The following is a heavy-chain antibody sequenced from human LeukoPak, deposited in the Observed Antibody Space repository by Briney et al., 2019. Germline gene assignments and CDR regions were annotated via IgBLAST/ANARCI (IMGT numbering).Heavy chain of an antibody. V-gene: IGHV1-69*13. Sequence: SVKVSCKASGYTFTSYDINWVRQAPGQGLEWMGGIIPIFGTANYAQKFQGRVTITADESTSTAYMELSSLRSEDTAVYYCARGPWGLPNYYYYMDVWGKGTTVTVSS. CDR2: IIPIFGTA. D-gene: IGHD3-16*01. CDR3: ARGPWGLPNYYYYMDV. CDR1: GYTFTSYD. J-gene: IGHJ6*03.